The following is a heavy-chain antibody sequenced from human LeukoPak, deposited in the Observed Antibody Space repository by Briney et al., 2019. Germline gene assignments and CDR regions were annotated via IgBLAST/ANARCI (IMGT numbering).Heavy chain of an antibody. V-gene: IGHV1-18*01. D-gene: IGHD2-2*02. CDR2: ISAYNGNT. CDR1: GHTFTSYG. J-gene: IGHJ6*02. CDR3: ARLYCSSTSCYTGVYMDV. Sequence: ASVKVSCKASGHTFTSYGISWVRQAPGQGLEWMGWISAYNGNTNYAQKLQGRVTMTTDTSTSTAYMELRSLRSDDTAVYYCARLYCSSTSCYTGVYMDVWGQGTSVTVSS.